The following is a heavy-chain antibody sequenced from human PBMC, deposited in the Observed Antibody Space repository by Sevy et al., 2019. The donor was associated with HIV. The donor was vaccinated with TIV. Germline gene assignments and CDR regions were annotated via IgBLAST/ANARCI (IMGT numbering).Heavy chain of an antibody. CDR2: ISSSGRTI. J-gene: IGHJ4*02. D-gene: IGHD6-19*01. CDR1: GFTLSDYY. CDR3: ARSPYSSAFFDY. V-gene: IGHV3-11*01. Sequence: GGSLRLSCAASGFTLSDYYMSWIRQAPGKGLEWVSYISSSGRTIYSADSVKGRFTISRDKTKNSLHLQMNSLRAEDTAVYYCARSPYSSAFFDYWGQRTLVTVSS.